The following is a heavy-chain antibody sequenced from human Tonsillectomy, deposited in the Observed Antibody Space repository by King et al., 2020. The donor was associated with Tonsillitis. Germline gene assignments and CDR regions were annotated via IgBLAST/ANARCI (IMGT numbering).Heavy chain of an antibody. J-gene: IGHJ4*02. Sequence: VQLQESGPGLVKPSQTLSLTCTVSVGSLSSGGYYWSWIRQPPGKGLEWIGYIYYIGSAYYTPSLKSRATISVDTSKNQFSLKLSSVTAADTAVYYCARAIYGSGSYTYYFDYWGQGTLVTDSS. D-gene: IGHD3-10*01. CDR3: ARAIYGSGSYTYYFDY. CDR1: VGSLSSGGYY. CDR2: IYYIGSA. V-gene: IGHV4-31*03.